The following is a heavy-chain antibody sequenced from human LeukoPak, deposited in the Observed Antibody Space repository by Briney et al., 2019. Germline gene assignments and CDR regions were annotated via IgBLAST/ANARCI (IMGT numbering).Heavy chain of an antibody. CDR1: VYTFTDYY. CDR3: ATGPTGTLDY. V-gene: IGHV1-69-2*01. Sequence: ASVKISCEVSVYTFTDYYMHWVQQAPGKGLEWMGLVDPEDGETIYAEKFQGRVTITADTSTDTAYMELSSLRSEDTAVYYCATGPTGTLDYWGQGTLVTVSS. D-gene: IGHD1-1*01. J-gene: IGHJ4*02. CDR2: VDPEDGET.